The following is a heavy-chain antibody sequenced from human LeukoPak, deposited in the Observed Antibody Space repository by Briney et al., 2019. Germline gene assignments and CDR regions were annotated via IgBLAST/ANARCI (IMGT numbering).Heavy chain of an antibody. CDR3: ARGIVVVPAAIFGGPEKFDP. V-gene: IGHV1-2*02. J-gene: IGHJ5*02. Sequence: SVKVSCKASGYTFTGYYMHWVRQPPGQVLEWMVWINPNSGSTNYAQKFQGMVTMTRDTSISTAYMEMSRVRSEDTAVYYCARGIVVVPAAIFGGPEKFDPWGQGTLVTVSS. CDR2: INPNSGST. CDR1: GYTFTGYY. D-gene: IGHD2-2*01.